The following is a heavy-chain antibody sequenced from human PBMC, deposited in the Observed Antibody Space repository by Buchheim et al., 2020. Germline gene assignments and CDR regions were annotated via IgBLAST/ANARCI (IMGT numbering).Heavy chain of an antibody. CDR1: GGSFSGYY. CDR2: INHSGST. D-gene: IGHD3-22*01. J-gene: IGHJ4*02. Sequence: QVQLQQWGAGLLKPSETLSLTCAVYGGSFSGYYWSWIRQPPGKGLEWIEEINHSGSTNYNPSLKRRVTISVDTSKNQFSLKLSSVTAADTAVYYCARGTEGRIVVVNSFDYWGQGTL. CDR3: ARGTEGRIVVVNSFDY. V-gene: IGHV4-34*01.